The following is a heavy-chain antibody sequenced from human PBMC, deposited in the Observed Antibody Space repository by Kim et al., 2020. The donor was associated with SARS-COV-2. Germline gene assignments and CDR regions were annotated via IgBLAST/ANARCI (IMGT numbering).Heavy chain of an antibody. D-gene: IGHD3-22*01. J-gene: IGHJ6*03. V-gene: IGHV3-30*18. CDR1: GFTFSSYG. CDR3: AKTKGRYYYDSSGYYIYYYMDV. CDR2: ISYDGSNK. Sequence: GGSLRLSCAASGFTFSSYGMHWVRQAPGKGLEWVAVISYDGSNKYYADSVKGRFTISRDNSKNTLYLQMNSLRAEDTAVYYCAKTKGRYYYDSSGYYIYYYMDVWGKGTTVTVSS.